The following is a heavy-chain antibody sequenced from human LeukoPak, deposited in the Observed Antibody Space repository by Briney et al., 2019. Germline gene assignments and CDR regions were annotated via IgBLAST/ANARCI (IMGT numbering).Heavy chain of an antibody. D-gene: IGHD2-2*01. V-gene: IGHV4-39*07. CDR3: ARSPTKRVPEDY. CDR2: IFHDGST. Sequence: SETLSLTCTVSGGSISSSSYYWGWIRQPPGKGLEWIGQIFHDGSTSYSPSLKSRVTISVDKSKNQFSLRLTSVTAADTAVYYCARSPTKRVPEDYWGQGTLVTVSS. J-gene: IGHJ4*02. CDR1: GGSISSSSYY.